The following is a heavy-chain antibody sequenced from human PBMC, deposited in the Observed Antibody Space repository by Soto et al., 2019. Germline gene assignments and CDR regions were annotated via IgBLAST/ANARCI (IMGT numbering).Heavy chain of an antibody. Sequence: ESGGGLVQPGGSLRLSCVASGFSFSNFDMNWVRQAPGQGLEWVSHISSSGGTIYYADSVKGRFTISRDNAKNSLYLQINSLRGEDTAVYYCAREGSVSSSDYYAYYYGMDVWGQGTTVTVSS. CDR2: ISSSGGTI. J-gene: IGHJ6*02. D-gene: IGHD3-10*01. V-gene: IGHV3-48*03. CDR3: AREGSVSSSDYYAYYYGMDV. CDR1: GFSFSNFD.